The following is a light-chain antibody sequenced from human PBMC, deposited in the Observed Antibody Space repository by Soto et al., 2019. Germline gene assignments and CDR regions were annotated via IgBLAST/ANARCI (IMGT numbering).Light chain of an antibody. V-gene: IGKV1-13*02. CDR3: QQFNSYPR. CDR1: QGFSSA. Sequence: AIQLTQSPSSLSASVGDRVTITCRASQGFSSALAWYQQKPGKAPKLLIYDASSLESGVPSRFSGSGSGTDFTLTISSLQPEDFATYYCQQFNSYPRFGGGTKVEIK. CDR2: DAS. J-gene: IGKJ4*02.